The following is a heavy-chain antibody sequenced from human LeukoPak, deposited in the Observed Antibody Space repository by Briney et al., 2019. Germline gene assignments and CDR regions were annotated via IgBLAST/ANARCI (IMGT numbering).Heavy chain of an antibody. D-gene: IGHD4-11*01. J-gene: IGHJ4*02. V-gene: IGHV1-2*02. CDR1: GYTFIHNY. CDR3: ARIYRAADY. Sequence: ASVKVSCKTSGYTFIHNYIHWLRQAPGQGLEWMGWINPDSGGSKYAQKFQGRVTMTRDTSISTVYMDLSRLRSDDTAVYYCARIYRAADYWGKGTLVTVSS. CDR2: INPDSGGS.